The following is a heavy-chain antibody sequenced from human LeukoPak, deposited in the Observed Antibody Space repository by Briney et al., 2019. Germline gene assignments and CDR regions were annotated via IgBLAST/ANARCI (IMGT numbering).Heavy chain of an antibody. J-gene: IGHJ4*02. CDR2: MNPNSGNT. D-gene: IGHD5-24*01. CDR3: ARATPGGLHGYSFDY. Sequence: SVKVSCKASGYTFKNYDINWVRQATGQGLEWMGWMNPNSGNTGFTQKFQDRVSMTRDTSINTAYMELTSLRSGDTAVYYCARATPGGLHGYSFDYWGQGTVVTVYS. V-gene: IGHV1-8*02. CDR1: GYTFKNYD.